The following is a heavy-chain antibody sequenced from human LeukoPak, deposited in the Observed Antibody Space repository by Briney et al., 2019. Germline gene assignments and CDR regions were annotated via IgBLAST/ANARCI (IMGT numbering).Heavy chain of an antibody. Sequence: ASVKVSCKASGYTFTSYYMHWVRQAPGQGLERMGIINPSGGSTSYAQKFQGRVTMARDMSTSTVYMELSSLRSEDTAVYYCARDEVTGTTGKLNWFDPWGQGTLVTVSS. D-gene: IGHD1-7*01. V-gene: IGHV1-46*01. J-gene: IGHJ5*02. CDR3: ARDEVTGTTGKLNWFDP. CDR2: INPSGGST. CDR1: GYTFTSYY.